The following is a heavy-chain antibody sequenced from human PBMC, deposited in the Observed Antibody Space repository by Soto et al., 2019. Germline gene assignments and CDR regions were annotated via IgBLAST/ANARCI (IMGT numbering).Heavy chain of an antibody. Sequence: EVQLAESGGGLVQPGGSLRLSCAASGFTFSSYSMNWVRQAPGKGLEWVSYISSSSSTISYADSVKGRFTISRDNAKNSLYLQMNSLRAEDTAVYYCASNYYYYYYMDVWGKWTTVTVAS. J-gene: IGHJ6*03. CDR3: ASNYYYYYYMDV. V-gene: IGHV3-48*01. CDR1: GFTFSSYS. CDR2: ISSSSSTI.